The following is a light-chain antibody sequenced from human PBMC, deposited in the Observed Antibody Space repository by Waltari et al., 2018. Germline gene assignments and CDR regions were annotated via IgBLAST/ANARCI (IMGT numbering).Light chain of an antibody. CDR3: CSYAGSSTLI. CDR2: DAN. CDR1: SSDVGSYRL. Sequence: QSALTQPASVSGSPGQSITISCTGTSSDVGSYRLVSWYLQYPGKVPKLIVYDANQRPSGVSSRFSGSKSGNTASLTISGLQAEDEADYYCCSYAGSSTLIFGGGTKVTVL. J-gene: IGLJ2*01. V-gene: IGLV2-23*01.